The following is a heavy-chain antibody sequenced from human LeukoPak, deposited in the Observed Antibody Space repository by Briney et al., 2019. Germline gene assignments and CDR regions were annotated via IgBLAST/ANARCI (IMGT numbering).Heavy chain of an antibody. CDR1: GFTFSSYA. CDR3: AKDRVSNYSDKREDYFDY. CDR2: ISGDGSST. J-gene: IGHJ4*02. V-gene: IGHV3-23*03. Sequence: PGGSLRLSCAASGFTFSSYAMHWVRQAPGKGLEWVSVISGDGSSTYYADSVKGRFTISRDNSKNTLYLQMNSLRAEDTAVYYCAKDRVSNYSDKREDYFDYWGQGTLVTVSS. D-gene: IGHD4-17*01.